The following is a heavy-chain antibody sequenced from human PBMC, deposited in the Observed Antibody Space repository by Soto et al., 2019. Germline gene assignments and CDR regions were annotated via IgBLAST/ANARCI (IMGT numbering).Heavy chain of an antibody. J-gene: IGHJ5*02. CDR2: IYVTGAV. CDR3: ARLRIATNNYKWFDP. V-gene: IGHV4-31*03. Sequence: SETLSLTCSVSGAALNSGNYYWRWIRQVPGKGLEWIGHIYVTGAVDYNPSLRDRITISQDTSERQFSLNLRLVTAADTAVYYCARLRIATNNYKWFDPWGQGNLVTVSS. CDR1: GAALNSGNYY. D-gene: IGHD2-21*01.